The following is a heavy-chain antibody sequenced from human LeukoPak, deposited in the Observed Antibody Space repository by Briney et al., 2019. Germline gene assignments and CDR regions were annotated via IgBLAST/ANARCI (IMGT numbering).Heavy chain of an antibody. J-gene: IGHJ5*02. CDR3: ARDGSCSSTSCSRGSWFDP. Sequence: PGGSLRLSCAASGFTFSSYAMHWVRQAPGKGLEWVAVISYDGSNKYYADSVKGRFTISRDNSKNTLYLQMNSLRAEDTAVYYCARDGSCSSTSCSRGSWFDPWGQGTLVTVSS. CDR1: GFTFSSYA. D-gene: IGHD2-2*01. V-gene: IGHV3-30-3*01. CDR2: ISYDGSNK.